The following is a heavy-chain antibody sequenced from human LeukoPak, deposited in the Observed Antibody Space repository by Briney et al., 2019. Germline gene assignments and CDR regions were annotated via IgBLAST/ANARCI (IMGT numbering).Heavy chain of an antibody. CDR2: INTDGSST. J-gene: IGHJ4*02. Sequence: GGSLRLSCAASGFTFSSYWMHWVRQAPGKGLVWVSRINTDGSSTSYADSVKGRFTISRDNAKNTLYLQMNSLRAEDTAVYYCARVRFAGGYHDYWGQGTLVTVSS. CDR3: ARVRFAGGYHDY. CDR1: GFTFSSYW. D-gene: IGHD3-3*01. V-gene: IGHV3-74*01.